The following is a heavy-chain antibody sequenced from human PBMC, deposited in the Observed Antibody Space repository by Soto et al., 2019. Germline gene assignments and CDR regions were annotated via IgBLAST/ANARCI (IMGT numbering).Heavy chain of an antibody. Sequence: SETLSLTCAVYGGSFSGYYWSWIRQPPGKGLEWIGEINHSGSTNYNPSLKSRVTISVDTSKNQFSLKLSSVTAADTAVYYCARGPLNIAAYGVQPSHLDYWGQGTLVTVSA. V-gene: IGHV4-34*01. J-gene: IGHJ4*02. CDR1: GGSFSGYY. CDR3: ARGPLNIAAYGVQPSHLDY. D-gene: IGHD6-13*01. CDR2: INHSGST.